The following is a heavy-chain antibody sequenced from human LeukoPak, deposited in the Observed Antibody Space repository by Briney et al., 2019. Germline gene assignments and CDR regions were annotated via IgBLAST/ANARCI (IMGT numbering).Heavy chain of an antibody. CDR2: IYHTGST. V-gene: IGHV4-39*07. D-gene: IGHD4-11*01. CDR1: GGSISSGNNY. CDR3: ARKYNNYVLDS. Sequence: SETLSLTCSVSGGSISSGNNYWGWIRQPPGKGLECIGTIYHTGSTYYNPSHKSRVTISVDTSKNQISLKLSSVTAADTAVYYCARKYNNYVLDSWGQGTLVTVSS. J-gene: IGHJ4*02.